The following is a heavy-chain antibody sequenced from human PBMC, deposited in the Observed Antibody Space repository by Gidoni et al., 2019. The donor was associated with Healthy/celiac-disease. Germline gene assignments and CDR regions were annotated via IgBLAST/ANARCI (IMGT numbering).Heavy chain of an antibody. CDR2: IKQDGSEK. J-gene: IGHJ4*02. CDR3: ARELGDSCWDY. CDR1: GFTFSSYW. D-gene: IGHD2-15*01. V-gene: IGHV3-7*04. Sequence: EVQLVESGGGLVQPGGSLRLSCAASGFTFSSYWMRWVRQAPGKGLEWVDNIKQDGSEKYYVDSVKGRLTISRDNAKNSLYLQMNSLRAEDTAVYYCARELGDSCWDYWGQGTLVTVSS.